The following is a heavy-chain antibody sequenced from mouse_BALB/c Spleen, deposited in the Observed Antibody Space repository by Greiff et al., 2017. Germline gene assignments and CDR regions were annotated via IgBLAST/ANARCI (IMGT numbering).Heavy chain of an antibody. Sequence: EVNVVESGGGLVKPGGSLKLSCAASGFTFSSYAMSWVRQTPEKRLEWVASISSGGSTYYPDSVKGRFTISRDNARNILYLQMSSLRSEDTAMYYCARGLGYDYDDYWGQGTTLTVSS. CDR3: ARGLGYDYDDY. J-gene: IGHJ2*01. CDR1: GFTFSSYA. D-gene: IGHD2-4*01. V-gene: IGHV5-6-5*01. CDR2: ISSGGST.